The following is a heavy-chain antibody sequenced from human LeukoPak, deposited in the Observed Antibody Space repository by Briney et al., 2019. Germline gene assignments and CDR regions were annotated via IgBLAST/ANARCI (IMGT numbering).Heavy chain of an antibody. J-gene: IGHJ4*02. CDR2: ISYDGSNK. Sequence: GGSLRLSCAASGFTFSSYAMHWVRQAPGKGLEWVAVISYDGSNKYYADSVKGRFTISRDNSKNTLYLQMNSLRAEDTAVYYCARAPAAGNWFDYWGQGTPVTVSS. V-gene: IGHV3-30*04. CDR1: GFTFSSYA. D-gene: IGHD6-13*01. CDR3: ARAPAAGNWFDY.